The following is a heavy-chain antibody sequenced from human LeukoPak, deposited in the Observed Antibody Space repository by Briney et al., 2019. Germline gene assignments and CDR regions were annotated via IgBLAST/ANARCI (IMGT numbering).Heavy chain of an antibody. V-gene: IGHV4-38-2*02. J-gene: IGHJ4*02. CDR2: IYHSGST. Sequence: PSETLSLTCTVSGYSINSGYYWGWIRQPPGKGLEWIGSIYHSGSTYYNPSLKSRVTISVDTSKNQFSLNLSSVTAADTAVYYCARVLKGRAPFDYWGQGTLVTVSS. CDR3: ARVLKGRAPFDY. CDR1: GYSINSGYY.